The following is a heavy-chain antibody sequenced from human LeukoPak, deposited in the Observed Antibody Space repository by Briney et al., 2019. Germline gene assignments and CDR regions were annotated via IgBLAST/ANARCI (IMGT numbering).Heavy chain of an antibody. CDR3: ARSGIAAAGTPYYYYGMDV. J-gene: IGHJ6*02. CDR1: GGTFSSYA. Sequence: ASVKVSCKASGGTFSSYAISWVRQAPGQGLEWMGWMNPNSGNTGYAQKFQGRVTMTRNTSISTAYMELSSLRSEDTAVYYCARSGIAAAGTPYYYYGMDVWGQGTTVTVSS. V-gene: IGHV1-8*02. D-gene: IGHD6-13*01. CDR2: MNPNSGNT.